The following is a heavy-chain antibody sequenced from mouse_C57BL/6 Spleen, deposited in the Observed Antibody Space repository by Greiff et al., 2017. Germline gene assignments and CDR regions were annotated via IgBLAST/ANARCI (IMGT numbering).Heavy chain of an antibody. D-gene: IGHD2-5*01. V-gene: IGHV1-69*01. J-gene: IGHJ3*01. Sequence: QVQLQQPGAELVMPGASVKLSCKASGYTFTSYWMHWVKQRHGQGLEWIGEIDPSDSYTNYNQKFKGKSTLTVDKSSSTAYMQLSSLTSEDSAVSYCARRASNSPFAYWGQGTLVTVSA. CDR2: IDPSDSYT. CDR1: GYTFTSYW. CDR3: ARRASNSPFAY.